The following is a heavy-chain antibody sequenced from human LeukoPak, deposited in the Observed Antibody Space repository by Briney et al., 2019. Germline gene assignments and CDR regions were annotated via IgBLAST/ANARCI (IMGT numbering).Heavy chain of an antibody. CDR3: ARHERSVAVAGSFDF. J-gene: IGHJ4*02. V-gene: IGHV4-39*01. CDR1: GGSISTTSFY. Sequence: PSENLSLTCTVSGGSISTTSFYWAWIRQPPGKGLEWIGSIYFSGTTHYNPSLKSRVTISVDTSKNNFSLKLTSLTVADTAVYYCARHERSVAVAGSFDFWGQGTLVPVSS. D-gene: IGHD6-19*01. CDR2: IYFSGTT.